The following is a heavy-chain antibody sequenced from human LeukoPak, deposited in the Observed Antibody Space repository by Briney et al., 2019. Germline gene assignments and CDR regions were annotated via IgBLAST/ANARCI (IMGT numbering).Heavy chain of an antibody. J-gene: IGHJ6*02. CDR2: IGTSGNSK. CDR3: AAGLYYYGMDM. V-gene: IGHV3-23*01. Sequence: GGSLRLSCAASGFTFTTYPMTWVRRAPGRGLEWVSAIGTSGNSKYYAVSVRGRFTVSRDNFKNSLYLQMDRVRAEDTAVYYCAAGLYYYGMDMWGQGTTVTVSS. D-gene: IGHD6-13*01. CDR1: GFTFTTYP.